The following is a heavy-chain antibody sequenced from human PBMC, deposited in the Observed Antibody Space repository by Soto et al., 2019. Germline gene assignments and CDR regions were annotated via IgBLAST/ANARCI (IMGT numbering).Heavy chain of an antibody. V-gene: IGHV3-20*04. Sequence: PGGSLRLSCAASGFTFGDLGMSWVRHVPGKGLEWVCGIDWNGGTTGCVDSVKGRFTISRDNAKNSLYLQMNSLRPEDTAFYYCARGMDIAMVSFFNNWGQGTPVTVSS. CDR1: GFTFGDLG. CDR2: IDWNGGTT. D-gene: IGHD5-18*01. CDR3: ARGMDIAMVSFFNN. J-gene: IGHJ4*02.